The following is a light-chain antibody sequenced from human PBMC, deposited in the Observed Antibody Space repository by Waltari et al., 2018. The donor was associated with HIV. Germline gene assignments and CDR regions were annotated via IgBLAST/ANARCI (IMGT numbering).Light chain of an antibody. CDR1: QSVSTY. Sequence: EIVLTQSPATLSLSPGERATLSCRASQSVSTYLAWYQQRPGQAPRLLIYGASNRATGIPVRFSGSGSGTDFTLTISSLEPEDFVVYYCQQRSNWLSLSFGGGTKVEIK. V-gene: IGKV3-11*01. CDR3: QQRSNWLSLS. J-gene: IGKJ4*01. CDR2: GAS.